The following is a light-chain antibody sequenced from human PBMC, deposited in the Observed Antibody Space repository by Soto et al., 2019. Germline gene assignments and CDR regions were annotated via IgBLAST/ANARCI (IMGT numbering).Light chain of an antibody. CDR3: YSFTTTSTHV. J-gene: IGLJ1*01. CDR2: EVN. CDR1: SSDIDAYDY. Sequence: QSALTQPASLSASPGQSITISGTGPSSDIDAYDYVSWFQQHPGKAPKLMISEVNGRPSVVANRFSGSKSGNTAYLTLSGLQVEDEAEYFSYSFTTTSTHVFGTGTKVTVL. V-gene: IGLV2-14*01.